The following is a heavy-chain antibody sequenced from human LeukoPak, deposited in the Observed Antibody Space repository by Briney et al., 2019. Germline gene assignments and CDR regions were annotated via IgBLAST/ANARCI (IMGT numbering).Heavy chain of an antibody. D-gene: IGHD3-3*01. V-gene: IGHV1-2*02. Sequence: ASVKVSCNASGYTFTSYGISWVRQAPGQGLEWMGWINPNSGGTNYAQKFQGRVTMTRDTSISTAYMELSRLRSDDTAVYYCARGLRMEWLPPFDYWGQGTLVTVSS. J-gene: IGHJ4*02. CDR1: GYTFTSYG. CDR3: ARGLRMEWLPPFDY. CDR2: INPNSGGT.